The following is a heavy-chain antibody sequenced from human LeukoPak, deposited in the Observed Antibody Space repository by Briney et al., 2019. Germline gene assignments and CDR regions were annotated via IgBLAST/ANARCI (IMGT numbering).Heavy chain of an antibody. CDR1: GYTFTSYY. V-gene: IGHV1-46*01. D-gene: IGHD3-16*01. J-gene: IGHJ5*02. CDR2: INPSGGST. CDR3: ARVTGLQFTFDTPWFDP. Sequence: ASVKVSCKASGYTFTSYYMHWVRQAPGQGLEWMGIINPSGGSTSYAQKFQGRVTMARDTSTSTVYMELSSLRSEDTAVYYCARVTGLQFTFDTPWFDPWGQGTLVTVST.